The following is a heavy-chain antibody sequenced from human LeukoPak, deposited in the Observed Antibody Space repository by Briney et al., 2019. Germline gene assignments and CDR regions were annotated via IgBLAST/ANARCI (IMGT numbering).Heavy chain of an antibody. J-gene: IGHJ3*01. CDR2: IKPNSGGT. Sequence: ASVKVCCKASGYSFTYYFIHWVRQAPGQGLEWMGWIKPNSGGTYYVQMFQGRVTMTRDTSISTVYMDLSNLKYDDTAVYYCARVHGCRELDAFDFWGQGTMLTVSS. D-gene: IGHD1-7*01. CDR3: ARVHGCRELDAFDF. CDR1: GYSFTYYF. V-gene: IGHV1-2*02.